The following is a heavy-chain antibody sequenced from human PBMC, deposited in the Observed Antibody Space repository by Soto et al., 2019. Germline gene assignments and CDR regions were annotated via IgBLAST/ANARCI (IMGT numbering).Heavy chain of an antibody. J-gene: IGHJ6*02. CDR3: AKGRSYYYYYGVDV. CDR1: GFTFSSYA. V-gene: IGHV3-30-3*01. Sequence: GGSLRLSCAASGFTFSSYAMHWVRQAPGKGLEWVALISYDGSDKDYADSVKGRFTISRDNSRNTLYLQMNSLRAEDTALYYCAKGRSYYYYYGVDVWGQGTTVTVS. CDR2: ISYDGSDK.